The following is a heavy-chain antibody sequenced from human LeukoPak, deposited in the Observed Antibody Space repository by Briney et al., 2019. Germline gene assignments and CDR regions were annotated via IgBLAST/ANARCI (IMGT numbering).Heavy chain of an antibody. V-gene: IGHV4-39*01. CDR3: ARHDYYASGSFH. J-gene: IGHJ4*02. D-gene: IGHD3-10*01. CDR2: IYHSGST. Sequence: PSETLSLTCTVSGGSISSSTHYWGWTRQPPGKGLEWIGSIYHSGSTYYNPSLKSRVTISVDTSKNQFSLKLSSVTAADTAVYYCARHDYYASGSFHWGQGTLVTVSS. CDR1: GGSISSSTHY.